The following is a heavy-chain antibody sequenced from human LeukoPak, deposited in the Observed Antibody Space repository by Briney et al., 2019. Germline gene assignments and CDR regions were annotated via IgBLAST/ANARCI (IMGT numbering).Heavy chain of an antibody. CDR3: ARAGGTLVRGVIDY. CDR1: GGSISSGTYY. Sequence: PSETLSLTCTVSGGSISSGTYYWSWIRQPAGKGLEWIGRIYTSGSTNYNPSLKSRVTISVDTSKNQFSLKLSSVTAADTAVYYCARAGGTLVRGVIDYWGQGTLVTVSS. D-gene: IGHD3-10*01. V-gene: IGHV4-61*02. CDR2: IYTSGST. J-gene: IGHJ4*02.